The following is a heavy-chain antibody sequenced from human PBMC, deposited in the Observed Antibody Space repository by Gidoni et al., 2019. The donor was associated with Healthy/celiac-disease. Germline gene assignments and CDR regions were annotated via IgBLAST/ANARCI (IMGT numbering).Heavy chain of an antibody. CDR1: GYTFTSYA. D-gene: IGHD2-2*01. V-gene: IGHV7-4-1*02. CDR3: ARGAIVVVPAARYYYYGMDV. CDR2: INTNTGNP. J-gene: IGHJ6*02. Sequence: QVQLVQSGSELKKPGASVKVSCKASGYTFTSYAMNWVRQAPEQGLEWMGWINTNTGNPTYAQGFTGRFVFSLDTSVSTAYLQISSLKAEDTAVYYCARGAIVVVPAARYYYYGMDVWGQGTTVTVSS.